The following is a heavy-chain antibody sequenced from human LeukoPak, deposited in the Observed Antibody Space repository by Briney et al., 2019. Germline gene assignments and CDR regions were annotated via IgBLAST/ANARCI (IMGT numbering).Heavy chain of an antibody. Sequence: SPTLSLTFAISGDSVSGNSAAWNWIRQSPSRGLEWLGRTYYRSKWYNDYAVSVKSRITINPDTSKNQFSLHLNSVTPEDTAVYYCARGRTDVGGYNDAFDIWGQGTMVSVSS. V-gene: IGHV6-1*01. J-gene: IGHJ3*02. D-gene: IGHD3-22*01. CDR2: TYYRSKWYN. CDR3: ARGRTDVGGYNDAFDI. CDR1: GDSVSGNSAA.